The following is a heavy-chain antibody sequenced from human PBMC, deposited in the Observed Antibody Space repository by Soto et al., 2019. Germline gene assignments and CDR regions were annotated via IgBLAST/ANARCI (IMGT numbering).Heavy chain of an antibody. CDR3: AKSQDPYGCAHSSALDS. J-gene: IGHJ5*01. V-gene: IGHV3-23*01. CDR1: GFTFTDHA. Sequence: EVQLLESGGALVQPGGSLRLSCAASGFTFTDHAMTWVRQAPGKGLEWISGISGSGGRINYADSVKGRFIISRDTSKNTLSLQMDSLRAEDSAVYYCAKSQDPYGCAHSSALDSWGQGTLVTVSS. D-gene: IGHD3-10*01. CDR2: ISGSGGRI.